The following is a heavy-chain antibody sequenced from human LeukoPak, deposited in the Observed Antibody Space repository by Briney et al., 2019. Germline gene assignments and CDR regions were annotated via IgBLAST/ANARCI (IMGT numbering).Heavy chain of an antibody. Sequence: PSETLSLTCTVPGGSISSYYWSWLRQPPGKGLEWIGYIYYSGSTNYNPSLKSRVTISVDTSKNQFSLKLSSVTAADTAVYYCARDGGYSSSWYRSNWFDPWGQGTLVTVSS. J-gene: IGHJ5*02. CDR1: GGSISSYY. D-gene: IGHD6-13*01. V-gene: IGHV4-59*01. CDR2: IYYSGST. CDR3: ARDGGYSSSWYRSNWFDP.